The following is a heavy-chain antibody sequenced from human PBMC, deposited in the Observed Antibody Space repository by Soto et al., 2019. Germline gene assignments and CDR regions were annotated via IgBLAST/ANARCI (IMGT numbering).Heavy chain of an antibody. CDR3: AYLPCSGGSCYWFSFSGMAV. D-gene: IGHD2-15*01. Sequence: QITLKESGPTLVKPPQTLTLTCTFSGFSLSTSGVGVAWIRQPPGKALGWLALIYCDDDKRYRPSLERRLTITKDTSKNQVVLTMTNMDSVDTATYYCAYLPCSGGSCYWFSFSGMAVWGQGTGVTVSS. V-gene: IGHV2-5*02. J-gene: IGHJ6*02. CDR1: GFSLSTSGVG. CDR2: IYCDDDK.